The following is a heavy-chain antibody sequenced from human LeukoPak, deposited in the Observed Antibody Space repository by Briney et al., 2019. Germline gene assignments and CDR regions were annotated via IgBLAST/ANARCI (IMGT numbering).Heavy chain of an antibody. J-gene: IGHJ4*02. V-gene: IGHV3-48*01. Sequence: GGSLRLSCAASAFTFSSYSMNWVRQAPGKGLEWVSYISSSSSTIYYADSVKGRFTISRDNAKNSLYLQMNSLRAEDTAVYYCGRGDYDHVWGSYRYYYFDYWAREPWSPSPQ. CDR1: AFTFSSYS. CDR3: GRGDYDHVWGSYRYYYFDY. CDR2: ISSSSSTI. D-gene: IGHD3-16*02.